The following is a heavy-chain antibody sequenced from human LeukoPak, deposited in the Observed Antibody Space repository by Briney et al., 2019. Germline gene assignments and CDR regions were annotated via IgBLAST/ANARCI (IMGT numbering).Heavy chain of an antibody. J-gene: IGHJ4*02. D-gene: IGHD6-13*01. Sequence: SETLSLTCAAYGGSFSGYYWSWIRQPPGKGLEWIGEINHSGSTNYNPSLKSRVTISVDTSKNQFSLKLSSVTAADTAVYYCASPRPLYSSSWFDYWGQGTLVTVSS. CDR2: INHSGST. V-gene: IGHV4-34*01. CDR1: GGSFSGYY. CDR3: ASPRPLYSSSWFDY.